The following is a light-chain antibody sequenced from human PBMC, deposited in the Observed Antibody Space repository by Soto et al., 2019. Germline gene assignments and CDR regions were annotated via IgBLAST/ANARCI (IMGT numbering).Light chain of an antibody. CDR1: QSVTNNF. V-gene: IGKV3-20*01. Sequence: ENVLTQSPGTLSLSPGERATLSCRASQSVTNNFFAWYQQKPGQAPRLLISGISSRATGIPDRFSGSGSGTDFTLTISRLEPEAFVVYYCQQYITLPHTFGQGTKLEVK. J-gene: IGKJ2*01. CDR2: GIS. CDR3: QQYITLPHT.